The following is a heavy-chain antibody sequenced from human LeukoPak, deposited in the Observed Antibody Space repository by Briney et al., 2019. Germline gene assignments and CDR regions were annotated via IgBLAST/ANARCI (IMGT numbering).Heavy chain of an antibody. V-gene: IGHV3-23*01. CDR3: AKKGYYDGSGYYMYYFDH. D-gene: IGHD3-22*01. CDR1: GFTFSIHA. CDR2: ISGSGGTA. Sequence: GGSLRLSCAASGFTFSIHAMSWVRQAPGKGLEWVSAISGSGGTAYYADSVKGRFTISGDNSKNTLYLQMNSLRAEDTAVYYCAKKGYYDGSGYYMYYFDHWGQGTLVTVSS. J-gene: IGHJ4*02.